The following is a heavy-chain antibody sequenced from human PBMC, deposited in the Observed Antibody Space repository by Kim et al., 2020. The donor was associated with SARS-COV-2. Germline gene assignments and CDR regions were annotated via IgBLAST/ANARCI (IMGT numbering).Heavy chain of an antibody. V-gene: IGHV3-64D*09. J-gene: IGHJ4*02. D-gene: IGHD1-26*01. Sequence: ADSVKGRFTISRDNSKNTLYLQMSSLRAEDTAVYYCVKGAVGATTSNFDYWGQGTLVTVSS. CDR3: VKGAVGATTSNFDY.